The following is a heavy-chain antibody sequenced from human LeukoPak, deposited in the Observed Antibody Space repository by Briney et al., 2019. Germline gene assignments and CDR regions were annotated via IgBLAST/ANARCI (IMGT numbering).Heavy chain of an antibody. J-gene: IGHJ5*02. CDR1: GGSFSGYC. Sequence: PSETLPLTCAVYGGSFSGYCWSWIRQPPGKGLEWIGEINHSGSTNYNPSLKSRVTISVDTSKNQFSLKLSSVTAADTAVYYCARGRGYFDSFDPWGQGTLVTVSS. CDR3: ARGRGYFDSFDP. V-gene: IGHV4-34*01. CDR2: INHSGST. D-gene: IGHD3-9*01.